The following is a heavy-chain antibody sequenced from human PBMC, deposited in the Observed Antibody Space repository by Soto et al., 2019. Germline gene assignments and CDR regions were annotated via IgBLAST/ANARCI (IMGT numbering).Heavy chain of an antibody. CDR2: ISGSGGST. CDR1: GFTFSSYA. V-gene: IGHV3-23*01. J-gene: IGHJ5*02. D-gene: IGHD3-9*01. CDR3: AKDIRVLRYFDSGARFDP. Sequence: GGSLRLSCAASGFTFSSYAMSWVRQAPGKGLEWVSAISGSGGSTYYADSVKGRFTISRDNSKNTLYLQMNSLRAEDTAVYYCAKDIRVLRYFDSGARFDPWGQGTLVTVSS.